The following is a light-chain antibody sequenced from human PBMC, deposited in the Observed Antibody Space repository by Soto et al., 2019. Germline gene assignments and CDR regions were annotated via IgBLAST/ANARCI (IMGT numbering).Light chain of an antibody. CDR1: SSDVGGYNY. V-gene: IGLV2-11*01. Sequence: QSALTQPRSVSGSPGQSVTISCTGTSSDVGGYNYVSWYQQHPGKAPKLMIYDVSKRPSGVPDRFSGSKSGNTASLTISGLQAEDEADYYCCSYAGSALEVFGGVTKLTVL. CDR2: DVS. J-gene: IGLJ2*01. CDR3: CSYAGSALEV.